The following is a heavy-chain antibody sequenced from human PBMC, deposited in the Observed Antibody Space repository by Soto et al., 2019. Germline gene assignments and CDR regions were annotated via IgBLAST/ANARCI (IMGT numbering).Heavy chain of an antibody. CDR2: IYYSGST. CDR1: GGSTSSGGYY. Sequence: SETLSLTCTVSGGSTSSGGYYWSWIRQHPGKGLEWIGYIYYSGSTYYNPSLKSRVTISVDTSKNQFSLKLSSVTAADTAVYYCARDMRLYCSSTSCYGDYYYYYMDVWGKGTTVTVSS. CDR3: ARDMRLYCSSTSCYGDYYYYYMDV. V-gene: IGHV4-31*03. J-gene: IGHJ6*03. D-gene: IGHD2-2*01.